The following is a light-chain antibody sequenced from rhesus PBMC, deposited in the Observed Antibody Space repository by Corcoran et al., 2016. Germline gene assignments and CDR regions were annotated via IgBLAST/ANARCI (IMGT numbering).Light chain of an antibody. CDR1: QGITND. J-gene: IGKJ2*01. V-gene: IGKV1-25*01. Sequence: DIQMTQSPSSLSASVGDRVTITCRASQGITNDLAWYQQKPGETPKLLIYEASSLRSGIPSRFSGSGSVTAFTLTISSLQSEDFATYYCQHYYSTPYSFGQGTKVEIK. CDR3: QHYYSTPYS. CDR2: EAS.